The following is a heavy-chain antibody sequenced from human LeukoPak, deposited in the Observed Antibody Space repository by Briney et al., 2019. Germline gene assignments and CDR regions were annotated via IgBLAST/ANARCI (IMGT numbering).Heavy chain of an antibody. V-gene: IGHV1-2*04. D-gene: IGHD3-9*01. CDR3: AREALGDILTGYFFPGYYYYGMDV. CDR1: GYTFTGYY. Sequence: ASVKVSCKASGYTFTGYYMHWVRQAPGQGLEWMGWINPNSGGTNYAQKFQGWVTMTRDTSISTAYMELSRLRSDDTAVYYCAREALGDILTGYFFPGYYYYGMDVWGQGTTVTVSS. J-gene: IGHJ6*02. CDR2: INPNSGGT.